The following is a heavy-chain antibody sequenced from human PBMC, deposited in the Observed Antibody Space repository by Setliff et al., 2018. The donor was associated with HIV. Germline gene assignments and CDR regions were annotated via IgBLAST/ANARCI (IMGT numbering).Heavy chain of an antibody. Sequence: KPGGSLRLSCAASGFTFSDYYMSWIRQAPGKGLEWVSYISSSSSYTNYADSVKGRFTISRDNAKNSLYLQMNSLRAEDTAVYYCARVYDILTGYRGAFDIWGKGTTVTVSS. CDR2: ISSSSSYT. V-gene: IGHV3-11*03. J-gene: IGHJ6*04. CDR3: ARVYDILTGYRGAFDI. CDR1: GFTFSDYY. D-gene: IGHD3-9*01.